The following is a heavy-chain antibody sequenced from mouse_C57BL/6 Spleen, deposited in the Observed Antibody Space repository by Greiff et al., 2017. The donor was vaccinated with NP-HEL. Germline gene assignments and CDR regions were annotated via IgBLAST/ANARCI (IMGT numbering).Heavy chain of an antibody. D-gene: IGHD1-1*01. CDR1: GFTFSSYA. Sequence: EVQGVESGGGLVKPGGSLKLSCAASGFTFSSYAMSWVRQTPEKRLEWVATISDGGSYTYYPDNVKGRFTISRDNAKNNLYLQMSHLKSEDTAMYYCARDRGNVLDYWGQGTTLTVSS. J-gene: IGHJ2*01. V-gene: IGHV5-4*01. CDR2: ISDGGSYT. CDR3: ARDRGNVLDY.